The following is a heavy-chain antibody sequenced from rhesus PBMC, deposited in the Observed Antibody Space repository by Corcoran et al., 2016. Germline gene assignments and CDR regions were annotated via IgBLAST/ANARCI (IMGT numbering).Heavy chain of an antibody. J-gene: IGHJ4*01. CDR1: GGSISSSY. CDR2: IYGSGSST. V-gene: IGHV4-169*02. Sequence: QLQLQESGPGLVKPSETLSVTCAVSGGSISSSYWSWIRQAPGKGLEWIGYIYGSGSSTNYNPSLKSHVTLSVATSKNQLSLKLSSVTAADTAVYYCASGSWEYCTGSGCYVPYYFDYWGQGVLVTVSS. D-gene: IGHD2-21*01. CDR3: ASGSWEYCTGSGCYVPYYFDY.